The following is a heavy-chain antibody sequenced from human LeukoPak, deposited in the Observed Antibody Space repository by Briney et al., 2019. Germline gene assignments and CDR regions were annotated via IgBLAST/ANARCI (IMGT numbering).Heavy chain of an antibody. D-gene: IGHD6-19*01. CDR3: ARAPYSSGWYTRGRGSQFDY. Sequence: SETLSLTCTVSGGSISSYYWSWIRQPPGKGLEWIGYIYYSGSTNYNPSLESRVTISVDTSKNQFSLKLSSVTAADTAVYYCARAPYSSGWYTRGRGSQFDYWGQGTLVTVSS. CDR1: GGSISSYY. V-gene: IGHV4-59*12. CDR2: IYYSGST. J-gene: IGHJ4*02.